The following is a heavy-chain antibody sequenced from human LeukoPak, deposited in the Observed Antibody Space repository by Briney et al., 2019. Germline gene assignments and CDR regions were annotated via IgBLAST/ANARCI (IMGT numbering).Heavy chain of an antibody. CDR2: INYDGSAT. CDR3: ARDASLWFGVSWGY. V-gene: IGHV3-23*05. J-gene: IGHJ4*02. D-gene: IGHD3-10*01. CDR1: GFDFANYA. Sequence: GGSLRLSCAASGFDFANYAMSWVRQAPGKGLEWVSAINYDGSATYYADSVRGRFTISRDNSKSTLFLQMTSLRAADTAVYYCARDASLWFGVSWGYWGQGSLVAVSS.